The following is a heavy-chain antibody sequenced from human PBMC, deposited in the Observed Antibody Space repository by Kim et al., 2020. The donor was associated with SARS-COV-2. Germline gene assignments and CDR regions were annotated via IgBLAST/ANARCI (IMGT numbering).Heavy chain of an antibody. D-gene: IGHD4-17*01. J-gene: IGHJ6*02. CDR1: GFTFSSYG. V-gene: IGHV3-33*05. CDR2: ISYDGSNK. CDR3: AIGDYDSYYYGIAV. Sequence: GGSLRLSCAASGFTFSSYGMHWVRQAPDKGLEWVAVISYDGSNKYYADSVKGRFTISRDNSKNTLYLQMNSLSAEDTAVYYCAIGDYDSYYYGIAVLGQG.